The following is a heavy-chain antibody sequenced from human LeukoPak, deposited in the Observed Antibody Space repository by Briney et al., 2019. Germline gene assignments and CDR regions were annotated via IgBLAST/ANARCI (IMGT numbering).Heavy chain of an antibody. D-gene: IGHD1-26*01. V-gene: IGHV4-4*07. CDR1: GGSISSYY. CDR2: IYSSGST. Sequence: SETLSLTCTVSGGSISSYYWNWNRQPAGKGLQWIGRIYSSGSTNYNPSLKSRVTMSVDTSKKQFSLKLSSVTAADTAVYYCARSLEWELPGGFDYWGQGTLVTVSS. CDR3: ARSLEWELPGGFDY. J-gene: IGHJ4*02.